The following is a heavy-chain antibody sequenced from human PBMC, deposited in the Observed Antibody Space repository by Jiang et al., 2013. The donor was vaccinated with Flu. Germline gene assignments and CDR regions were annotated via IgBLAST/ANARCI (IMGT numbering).Heavy chain of an antibody. D-gene: IGHD3-22*01. Sequence: GSGLVKPSQTLSLTCTVSGGSISSGDYYWSWIRQPPGKGLEWIGYIYYSGSTYYNPSLKSRVTISVDTSKNQFSLKLSSVTAADTAVYYCARDVYYYDSSGYSDSHWYFDLWGRGTLVTVSS. CDR3: ARDVYYYDSSGYSDSHWYFDL. V-gene: IGHV4-30-4*01. J-gene: IGHJ2*01. CDR1: GGSISSGDYY. CDR2: IYYSGST.